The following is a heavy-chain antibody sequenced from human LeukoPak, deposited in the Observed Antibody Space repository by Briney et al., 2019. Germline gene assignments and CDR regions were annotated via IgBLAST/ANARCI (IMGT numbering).Heavy chain of an antibody. CDR2: IKVDGSEK. Sequence: GGSLRLSCAASGCTFSSYSMNWVRQAPGKGLEWVANIKVDGSEKYYTDSVKGRFTISRDNAKNSLYLQMNSLRAEDTAVYYCARGYWYYFDYWGQGTLVTVSS. CDR1: GCTFSSYS. CDR3: ARGYWYYFDY. V-gene: IGHV3-7*01. J-gene: IGHJ4*02. D-gene: IGHD2-8*02.